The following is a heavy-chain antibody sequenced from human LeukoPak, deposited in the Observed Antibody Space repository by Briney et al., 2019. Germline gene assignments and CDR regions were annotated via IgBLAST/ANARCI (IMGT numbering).Heavy chain of an antibody. CDR2: ISGSGGST. D-gene: IGHD2-15*01. CDR3: ARARYCSGGSCYWFDP. CDR1: GFTFSSYA. V-gene: IGHV3-23*01. J-gene: IGHJ5*02. Sequence: GGSLRLSCAASGFTFSSYAMSWVRQASGKGLEWVSAISGSGGSTYYADSVKGRFTISRDNSKNTLYLQMNSLRAEDTAMYYCARARYCSGGSCYWFDPWGQGTLVTVSS.